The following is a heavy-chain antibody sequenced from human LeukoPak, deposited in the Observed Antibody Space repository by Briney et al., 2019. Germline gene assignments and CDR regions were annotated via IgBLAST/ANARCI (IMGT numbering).Heavy chain of an antibody. CDR3: ASQLTIFGVVIISSDGYYFDY. D-gene: IGHD3-3*01. J-gene: IGHJ4*02. CDR1: GYTFTSYG. Sequence: ASVKVSCKASGYTFTSYGISWVRQAPGQGLEWMGWISAYNGNTNYAQKLQGRVTMTTDTSTSTAYMELRSLRSEDTAVYYCASQLTIFGVVIISSDGYYFDYWGQGTLVTVSS. CDR2: ISAYNGNT. V-gene: IGHV1-18*01.